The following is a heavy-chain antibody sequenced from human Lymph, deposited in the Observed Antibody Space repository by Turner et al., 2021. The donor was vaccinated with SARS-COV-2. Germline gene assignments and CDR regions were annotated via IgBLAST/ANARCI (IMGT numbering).Heavy chain of an antibody. CDR2: IYYSGST. Sequence: HVPLQEPAPGLVKPSQTLSLTSTVSGGSISSGDYYWSWVRQPPGKGLEWIGYIYYSGSTYYNPSLKSRVTISVDTSKNQFSLRLSSVTAADTAVYYCARVVVLRRAYFDYWGQGTLVTVSS. V-gene: IGHV4-30-4*01. D-gene: IGHD2-8*01. CDR3: ARVVVLRRAYFDY. CDR1: GGSISSGDYY. J-gene: IGHJ4*02.